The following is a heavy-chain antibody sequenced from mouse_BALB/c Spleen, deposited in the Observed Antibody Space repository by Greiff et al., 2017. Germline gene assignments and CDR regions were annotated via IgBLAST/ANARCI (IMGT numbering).Heavy chain of an antibody. Sequence: DVQLVESGPGLVKPSQSLSLTCTVTGYSITSDYAWNWIRQFPGNKLEWMGYISYSGSTSYNPSLKSRISITRDTSKNQFFLQLNSVTTEDTATYYCARSGSYGYDQAWFAYWGQGTLVTVSA. CDR2: ISYSGST. CDR1: GYSITSDYA. CDR3: ARSGSYGYDQAWFAY. D-gene: IGHD2-2*01. V-gene: IGHV3-2*02. J-gene: IGHJ3*01.